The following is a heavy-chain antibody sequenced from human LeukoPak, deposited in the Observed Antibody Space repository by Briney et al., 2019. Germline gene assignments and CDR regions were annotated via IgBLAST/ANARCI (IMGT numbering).Heavy chain of an antibody. CDR3: ARDWINDYGDYTGFFDY. D-gene: IGHD4-17*01. CDR2: IYSAGST. CDR1: GFTVSSNY. V-gene: IGHV3-53*01. J-gene: IGHJ4*02. Sequence: GGSLRLSCAASGFTVSSNYMSWVRQAPGKGLEWVSVIYSAGSTYYADSVKGRFTISRDNSKNTLFLQMNSLRAEDTAVYYCARDWINDYGDYTGFFDYWGQGTLVTVSS.